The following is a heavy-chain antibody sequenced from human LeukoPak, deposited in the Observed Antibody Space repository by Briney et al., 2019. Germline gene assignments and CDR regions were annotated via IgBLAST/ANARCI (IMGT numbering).Heavy chain of an antibody. CDR3: AKGSAAAAGTTYGMDV. D-gene: IGHD6-13*01. J-gene: IGHJ6*02. Sequence: SCKASGYTFTSYYMHWVRQAPGKGLEWVAVISYDGSNKYYADSVKGRFTISRDNSKNTLYLQMNSLRAEDTAVYYCAKGSAAAAGTTYGMDVWGQGTTVTVSS. CDR1: GYTFTSYY. CDR2: ISYDGSNK. V-gene: IGHV3-30*18.